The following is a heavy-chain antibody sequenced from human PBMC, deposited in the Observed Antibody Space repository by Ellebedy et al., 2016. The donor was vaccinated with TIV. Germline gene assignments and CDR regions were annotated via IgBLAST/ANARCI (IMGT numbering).Heavy chain of an antibody. V-gene: IGHV4-30-4*01. CDR1: GGSISSGDYY. J-gene: IGHJ6*02. CDR2: IYYSGST. Sequence: SETLSLTCTVSGGSISSGDYYWSWIRQPPGKGLEWIGYIYYSGSTYYNPSLKSRVTISVDTSKNHFSLKLSSVTAADTAVYYCARVPYYYDSSGYHLYYYGMDVWGQGTTVTVSS. D-gene: IGHD3-22*01. CDR3: ARVPYYYDSSGYHLYYYGMDV.